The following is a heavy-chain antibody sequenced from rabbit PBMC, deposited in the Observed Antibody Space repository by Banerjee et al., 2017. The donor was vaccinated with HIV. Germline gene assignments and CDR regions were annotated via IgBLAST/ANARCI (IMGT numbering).Heavy chain of an antibody. CDR3: ARDFAGYGDCAGANL. D-gene: IGHD2-1*01. V-gene: IGHV1S40*01. Sequence: QSLEESGGDLVKHGASLTLTCTASGFSFSSDYYMCWLPQTPGKGLEWIASIYVGSSVSTHDASGAKGRFAISKTSTTAVTLQMTSLTAADTASYFCARDFAGYGDCAGANLWGPGTLVTVS. CDR1: GFSFSSDYY. J-gene: IGHJ4*01. CDR2: IYVGSSVST.